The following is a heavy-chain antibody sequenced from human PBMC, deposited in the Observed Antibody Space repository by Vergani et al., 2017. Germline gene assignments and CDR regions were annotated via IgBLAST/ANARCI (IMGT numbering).Heavy chain of an antibody. D-gene: IGHD5-18*01. Sequence: EVQLVEPGGGLIQPGGSLSLSCAASGFTVSSNYMSWVRQAPGKGLEWVSVIYSGGSTYYADSVKGRFTISRDNSKNTLYLQMNSLRAEDTAVYYCARSDTAMKGNSYYYYYMDVWGKGTTVTVSS. CDR3: ARSDTAMKGNSYYYYYMDV. J-gene: IGHJ6*03. CDR2: IYSGGST. CDR1: GFTVSSNY. V-gene: IGHV3-53*01.